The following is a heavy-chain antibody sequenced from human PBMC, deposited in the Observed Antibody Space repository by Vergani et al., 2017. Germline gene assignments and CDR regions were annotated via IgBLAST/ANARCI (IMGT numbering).Heavy chain of an antibody. Sequence: QVQLQESGPGLVKPSETLSLTCAVFGYSISSGYYWGWIRQPPGKGLEWIGSIYHSGSTYYNPSLKSRVTISVDTSKNQFSLKLSSVTAADTAVYYCARLGRSQQLADYWGQGTLVTVSS. V-gene: IGHV4-38-2*01. CDR1: GYSISSGYY. D-gene: IGHD6-13*01. CDR3: ARLGRSQQLADY. J-gene: IGHJ4*02. CDR2: IYHSGST.